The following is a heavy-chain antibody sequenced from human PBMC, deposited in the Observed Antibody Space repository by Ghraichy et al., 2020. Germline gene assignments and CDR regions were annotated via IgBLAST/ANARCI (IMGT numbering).Heavy chain of an antibody. J-gene: IGHJ4*02. V-gene: IGHV3-30*02. Sequence: LSLTCAASGFTFSAYAMHWVRQAPGKGLEWVAHIRYDGTNKNYGDFVKGRFTISRDNSKNTLYLQMNSLGAEDTAVYYCAKFVGGATFDHWAQGTLVTASS. D-gene: IGHD3-16*01. CDR1: GFTFSAYA. CDR3: AKFVGGATFDH. CDR2: IRYDGTNK.